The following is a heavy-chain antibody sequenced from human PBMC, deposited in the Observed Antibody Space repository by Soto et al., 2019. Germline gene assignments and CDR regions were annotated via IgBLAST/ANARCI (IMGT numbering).Heavy chain of an antibody. D-gene: IGHD6-13*01. V-gene: IGHV4-59*01. CDR3: ARARGAAGTLNWFDP. CDR1: GCSISSYY. Sequence: KPSETLSLTCTVPGCSISSYYWSWIRQPPGKGLEWIGYIYYSGSTNYNPSPKSRVTISVDTTKNHSSLKLSSVTAADTAVYYCARARGAAGTLNWFDPWGQGTLVTVSS. CDR2: IYYSGST. J-gene: IGHJ5*02.